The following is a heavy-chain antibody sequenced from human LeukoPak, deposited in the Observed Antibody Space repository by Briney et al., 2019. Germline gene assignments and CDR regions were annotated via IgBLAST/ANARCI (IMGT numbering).Heavy chain of an antibody. CDR1: GYSFTSYW. V-gene: IGHV5-51*01. CDR3: ARVRGRGGELSAFDI. Sequence: GESLKISCKGSGYSFTSYWIGWVRQVPGKGLEWMGIIYPGDSDTRYSPSFQGQVTISADKSISTAYLQWSSLKASDTAMYYCARVRGRGGELSAFDIWGQGTMVTVSS. D-gene: IGHD2-15*01. CDR2: IYPGDSDT. J-gene: IGHJ3*02.